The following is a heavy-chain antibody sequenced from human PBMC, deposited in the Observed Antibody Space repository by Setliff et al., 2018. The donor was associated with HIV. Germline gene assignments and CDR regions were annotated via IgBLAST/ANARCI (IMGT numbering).Heavy chain of an antibody. CDR2: IYPGDSDS. CDR1: GYSFVDFW. V-gene: IGHV5-51*01. CDR3: ARHPPIAVAGTGYYYYYMDV. J-gene: IGHJ6*03. Sequence: GESLKISCHLSGYSFVDFWIGWVRQMPGKGLEWVGFIYPGDSDSRYSPSFQGQVTISADKSISTAYLQWSSLKASDTAMYYCARHPPIAVAGTGYYYYYMDVWGKGTTVTVSS. D-gene: IGHD6-19*01.